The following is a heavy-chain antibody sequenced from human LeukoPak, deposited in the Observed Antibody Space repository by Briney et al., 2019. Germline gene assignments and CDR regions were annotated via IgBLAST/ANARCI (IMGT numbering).Heavy chain of an antibody. Sequence: PSETLSLTCAVYGGSFSGYYWSWIRQPPGKGLEWIGEINHSGSTNYNPSLKSRVTISVDTSKNQFSLKLSSVTGADTAVYYCARARDYYDSSGYYYPYYFDYWGQGTLVTVSS. CDR1: GGSFSGYY. V-gene: IGHV4-34*01. CDR2: INHSGST. J-gene: IGHJ4*02. D-gene: IGHD3-22*01. CDR3: ARARDYYDSSGYYYPYYFDY.